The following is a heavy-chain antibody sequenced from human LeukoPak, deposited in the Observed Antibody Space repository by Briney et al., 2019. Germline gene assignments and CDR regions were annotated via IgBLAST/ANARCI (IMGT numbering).Heavy chain of an antibody. D-gene: IGHD3-16*01. Sequence: ASVKVSCKASGYTFSSYDINWVRQATGQGLEWMGWMNPNSGNTGYAQKFQGRVTMTRDTSISTAYMELSSLRSEDTAVYYCARGVWGDGLYWFDPWGQGTLAIVSS. CDR1: GYTFSSYD. CDR3: ARGVWGDGLYWFDP. J-gene: IGHJ5*02. V-gene: IGHV1-8*01. CDR2: MNPNSGNT.